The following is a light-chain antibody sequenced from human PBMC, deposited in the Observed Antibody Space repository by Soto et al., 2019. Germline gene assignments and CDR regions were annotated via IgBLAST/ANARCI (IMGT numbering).Light chain of an antibody. J-gene: IGKJ5*01. Sequence: TQSPSSLSASVGDRVTITCRASQSISSYLNWYQQKPGKAPKLLIYAASSLQSGVPSRFSGSGSGTDFTLTISSLQPEDFATYYCQQSYSTRITFGQGTRLEIK. CDR3: QQSYSTRIT. CDR2: AAS. V-gene: IGKV1-39*01. CDR1: QSISSY.